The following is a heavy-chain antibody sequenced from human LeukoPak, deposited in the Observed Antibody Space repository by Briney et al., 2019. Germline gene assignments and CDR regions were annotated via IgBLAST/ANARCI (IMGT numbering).Heavy chain of an antibody. CDR2: MSPNSGDT. J-gene: IGHJ4*02. Sequence: GASVKVSCNASGYTFTSYDFNWVRQATGQRPEWMGWMSPNSGDTGYAQKFQDRVTMTRNTSISTAYMELSSLRSDDTAVYYCARGPPNWGYDYWGPGTLVTVSS. CDR3: ARGPPNWGYDY. V-gene: IGHV1-8*01. CDR1: GYTFTSYD. D-gene: IGHD7-27*01.